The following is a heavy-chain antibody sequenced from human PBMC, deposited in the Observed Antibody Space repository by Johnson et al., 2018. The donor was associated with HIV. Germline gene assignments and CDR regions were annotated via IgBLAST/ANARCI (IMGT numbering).Heavy chain of an antibody. D-gene: IGHD5-24*01. CDR3: ARDHSRDEAFDI. CDR1: GFTVSSNY. CDR2: IYDGGRT. J-gene: IGHJ3*02. V-gene: IGHV3-53*01. Sequence: EVQLVESGGGLIQPGGSLRLSCAASGFTVSSNYMSWVRQAPGKGLEWVSVIYDGGRTYYGDSVKGRFTISRDNSNNTLYLQMNSLRAEDTAVYYCARDHSRDEAFDIWGQGTMVTVSS.